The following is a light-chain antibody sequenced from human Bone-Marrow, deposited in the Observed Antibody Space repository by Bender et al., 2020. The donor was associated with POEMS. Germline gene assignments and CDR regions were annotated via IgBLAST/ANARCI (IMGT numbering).Light chain of an antibody. CDR1: SSDVGAYNY. V-gene: IGLV2-14*03. CDR3: ASYTTSITWV. Sequence: QSALTQPDSVSGSPGQSITISCTGTSSDVGAYNYVSWFQQHPGKAPKLMIYDVSNRPSGVSNRVSGSKSGNTASLSISGLQAEDEGDYYCASYTTSITWVFGGGTKLTVL. CDR2: DVS. J-gene: IGLJ3*02.